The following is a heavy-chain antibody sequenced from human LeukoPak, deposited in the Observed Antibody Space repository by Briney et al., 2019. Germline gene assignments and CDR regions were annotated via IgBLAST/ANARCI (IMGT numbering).Heavy chain of an antibody. D-gene: IGHD2-2*01. Sequence: SETLSLTCTVSGGSISSSSYYWGWIRQPPGKGLEWIGSIYYSGSTYYNPSLKSRVAISVDTSKNQFSLKLSSVTAADTAVYYCATYIVVVPAAIWDNWFDPWGQGTLVTVSS. CDR2: IYYSGST. J-gene: IGHJ5*02. CDR1: GGSISSSSYY. V-gene: IGHV4-39*01. CDR3: ATYIVVVPAAIWDNWFDP.